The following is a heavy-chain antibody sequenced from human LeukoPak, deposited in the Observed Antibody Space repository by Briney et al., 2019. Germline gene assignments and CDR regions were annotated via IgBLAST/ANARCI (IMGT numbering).Heavy chain of an antibody. J-gene: IGHJ4*02. V-gene: IGHV3-23*01. CDR1: GFTFSSYA. Sequence: GGSLRFSCAASGFTFSSYAMSWVRQAPGKGLEWVSAISGSGFSTYYADSVKGRFTISRDNSKNTLYLQMNSLRAEDTAVYYCAKTFTMGFVDFDYWGQGTLVTVSS. D-gene: IGHD3-10*01. CDR2: ISGSGFST. CDR3: AKTFTMGFVDFDY.